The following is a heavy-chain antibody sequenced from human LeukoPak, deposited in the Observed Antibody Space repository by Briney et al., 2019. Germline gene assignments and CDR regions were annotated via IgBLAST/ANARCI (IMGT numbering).Heavy chain of an antibody. Sequence: GGSLRLSCAASGFTVSSNYMSWVRQAPGKGLEWVSVISDGGSTSYADSVKGRFTISRDTSKNTLYLQVNSLRAEDTAVYYCARDTGYSSSLADYWGQGTLVTVSS. D-gene: IGHD6-13*01. J-gene: IGHJ4*02. V-gene: IGHV3-53*01. CDR1: GFTVSSNY. CDR3: ARDTGYSSSLADY. CDR2: ISDGGST.